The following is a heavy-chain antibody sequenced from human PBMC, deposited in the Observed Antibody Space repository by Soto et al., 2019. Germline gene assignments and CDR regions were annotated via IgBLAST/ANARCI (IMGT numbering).Heavy chain of an antibody. CDR1: GFTFSSYA. CDR3: AKVFTIIVGFRPKPPNKGRGV. J-gene: IGHJ6*04. Sequence: GGSLRLSCAASGFTFSSYAMSWVRQAPGKGLEWVSAISGSGGSTYYADSVKGRFTISRDNSKNTLYLQMNSLRAEDTAVYYWAKVFTIIVGFRPKPPNKGRGVWAKGPRVPVP. CDR2: ISGSGGST. D-gene: IGHD3-22*01. V-gene: IGHV3-23*01.